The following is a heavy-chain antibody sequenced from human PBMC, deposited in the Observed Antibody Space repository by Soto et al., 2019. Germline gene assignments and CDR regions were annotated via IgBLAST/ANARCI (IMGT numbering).Heavy chain of an antibody. D-gene: IGHD5-12*01. V-gene: IGHV4-34*01. Sequence: SETLSLTCAVYGGSFSGYYWSWIRQPPGKGLEWIGEINHSGSTNYNPSLKSRVTISVDTSKNQFSLKLSSVTAADTAVYYCARLTRGYDSAGGIDYWGQGTLVTVSS. J-gene: IGHJ4*02. CDR2: INHSGST. CDR3: ARLTRGYDSAGGIDY. CDR1: GGSFSGYY.